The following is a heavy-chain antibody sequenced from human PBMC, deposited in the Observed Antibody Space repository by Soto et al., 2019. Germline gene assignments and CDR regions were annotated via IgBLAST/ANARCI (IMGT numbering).Heavy chain of an antibody. Sequence: GALRLSCAASRFIFENFGMSCVRQAPGKGLEWISSISGSGFKKYYADSVKGRFTISRDNSKNTLYLQMNSLRAEDTAVYYCARTRRTVTYYFDYWGQGTLVNVSS. CDR1: RFIFENFG. D-gene: IGHD4-17*01. J-gene: IGHJ4*02. CDR3: ARTRRTVTYYFDY. CDR2: ISGSGFKK. V-gene: IGHV3-23*01.